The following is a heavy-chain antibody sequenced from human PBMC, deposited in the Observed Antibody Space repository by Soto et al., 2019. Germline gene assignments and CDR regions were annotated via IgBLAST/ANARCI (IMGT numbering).Heavy chain of an antibody. V-gene: IGHV3-30-3*01. CDR1: GFSFTSYD. J-gene: IGHJ4*02. D-gene: IGHD3-10*01. CDR2: TSSDGNTK. Sequence: QVLLVESGGGVVQPGRSLRLSCADSGFSFTSYDIYWVRQAPGKGLEWVAVTSSDGNTKYYADSVQGRFTVSRDNSKDTLYLEMTSLRPQYTAGYYCARNYGSALDYWGQGTPVTVSS. CDR3: ARNYGSALDY.